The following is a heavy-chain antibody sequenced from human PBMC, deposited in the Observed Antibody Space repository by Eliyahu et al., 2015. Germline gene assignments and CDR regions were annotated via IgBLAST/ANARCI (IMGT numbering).Heavy chain of an antibody. V-gene: IGHV1-18*01. J-gene: IGHJ6*02. CDR3: ARDLRKHGLWFREPRYYYYGMDV. D-gene: IGHD3-10*01. CDR1: GYTFTXYG. Sequence: QVQLVQSGAEVKKPGASVKVSCKASGYTFTXYGISWXRQAPGQGLEWVGWIRGYHGNTNYAQKLQGRVTMTTDTSTSTAYMELRSLRSDDTAVYYCARDLRKHGLWFREPRYYYYGMDVWGQGTTVTVSS. CDR2: IRGYHGNT.